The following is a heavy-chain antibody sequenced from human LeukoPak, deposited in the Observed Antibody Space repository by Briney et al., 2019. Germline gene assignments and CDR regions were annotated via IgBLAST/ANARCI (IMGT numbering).Heavy chain of an antibody. CDR3: ARGSDGAFDY. CDR1: GFTFSNYW. D-gene: IGHD5-24*01. J-gene: IGHJ4*02. V-gene: IGHV3-7*01. CDR2: IKQGGGET. Sequence: GGSLRLSCAASGFTFSNYWMNWVRQAPGKGLEWVANIKQGGGETYNVDSVKGRFSISRDNAKNSLYLQMNSLRAEDTAVYYCARGSDGAFDYWGQGIVVTVSP.